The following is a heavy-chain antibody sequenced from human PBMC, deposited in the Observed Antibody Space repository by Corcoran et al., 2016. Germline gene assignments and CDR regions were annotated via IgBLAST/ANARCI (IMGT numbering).Heavy chain of an antibody. Sequence: EVQLVESGGGLVKPGGSLRLSCAASGFTFSNAWMNWVRQAPGKGLEWVGRIKSKTDGGTTDYAAPVKGRFTISRDDSKNTLYLQMNSLKTEDTAVYYCTTDVSLTTGPFYYYYGMDVWGQGTTVTVSS. CDR3: TTDVSLTTGPFYYYYGMDV. CDR2: IKSKTDGGTT. V-gene: IGHV3-15*07. CDR1: GFTFSNAW. D-gene: IGHD3-10*01. J-gene: IGHJ6*02.